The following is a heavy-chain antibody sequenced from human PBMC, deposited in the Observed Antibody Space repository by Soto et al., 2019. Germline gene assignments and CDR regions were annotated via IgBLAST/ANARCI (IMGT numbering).Heavy chain of an antibody. V-gene: IGHV4-39*02. J-gene: IGHJ6*02. D-gene: IGHD2-15*01. Sequence: SETLSLTCTVSGGSISSSSYYWGWIRQPPGKGLEWIGSTYYSGSTYYNPSLKSRFTISRDNAKNSLYLQMNSLRAEDTAVYYCARAPSIVVVVAATRPRLVDYYGMDVWGQGTTVTVSS. CDR1: GGSISSSSYY. CDR3: ARAPSIVVVVAATRPRLVDYYGMDV. CDR2: TYYSGST.